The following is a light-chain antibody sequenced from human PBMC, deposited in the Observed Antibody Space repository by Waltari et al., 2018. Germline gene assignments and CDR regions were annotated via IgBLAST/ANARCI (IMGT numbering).Light chain of an antibody. Sequence: QSVLTQPPSAYGTPGQRVTTSCPGRGSNIGINTVNWYQQLPGTAPKLLIYNDNQRPSGVPDRFSGSKSGSSASLAISGLQSDDEANYYCAAWDDSLNGLSFGTGTRVTVL. CDR1: GSNIGINT. V-gene: IGLV1-44*01. CDR2: NDN. J-gene: IGLJ1*01. CDR3: AAWDDSLNGLS.